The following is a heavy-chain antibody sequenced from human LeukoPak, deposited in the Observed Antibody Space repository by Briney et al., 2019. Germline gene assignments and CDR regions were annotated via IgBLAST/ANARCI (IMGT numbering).Heavy chain of an antibody. J-gene: IGHJ4*02. CDR3: AREWRGFEDY. CDR1: GFTFSTYW. CDR2: SNSDGSAT. Sequence: GGSLRLSCAASGFTFSTYWMHWVRQAPGKGLVWVARSNSDGSATIYADSVKGRFVISRDNSKNTLYLEMSSLRAEDTAMYYCAREWRGFEDYWGQGTLVTISS. D-gene: IGHD3-9*01. V-gene: IGHV3-74*01.